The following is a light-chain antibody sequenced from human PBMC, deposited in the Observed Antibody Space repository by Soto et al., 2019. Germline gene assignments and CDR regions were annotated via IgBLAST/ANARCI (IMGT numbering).Light chain of an antibody. CDR1: SSDVGVYNY. CDR3: SSYANTSPYV. V-gene: IGLV2-14*01. CDR2: EVS. Sequence: QSALTQPASVSGSPGQSITISCTGTSSDVGVYNYVSWYQQHPGKVPKLMIYEVSGRPSGVSNRFSGSKSGNTASLTISGLQAEDEADYFCSSYANTSPYVFGTGTKLTVL. J-gene: IGLJ1*01.